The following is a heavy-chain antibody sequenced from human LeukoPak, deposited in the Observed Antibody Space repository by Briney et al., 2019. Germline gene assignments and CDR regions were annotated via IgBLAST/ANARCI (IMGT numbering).Heavy chain of an antibody. D-gene: IGHD6-25*01. Sequence: SETLSLTCAVYGGSFSGYYWSWIRQPPGKGLEWIGEINHSGSTNYNPSLKSRVTISVDTSKNQFSLKLSSVTAAGTAVYYCARGRGLSAAAGRLSPWGQGTLVTVSS. CDR3: ARGRGLSAAAGRLSP. J-gene: IGHJ5*02. CDR1: GGSFSGYY. V-gene: IGHV4-34*01. CDR2: INHSGST.